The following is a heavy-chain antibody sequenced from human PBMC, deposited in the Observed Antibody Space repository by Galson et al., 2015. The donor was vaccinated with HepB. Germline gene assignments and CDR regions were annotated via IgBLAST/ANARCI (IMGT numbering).Heavy chain of an antibody. CDR2: IIPIFGTA. Sequence: SVKVSCKASGGTFSSYAISWVRQAPGQGLEWMGGIIPIFGTANYAQKFQGRVTITADESTSTAYMELSSLRSEDTAVYYCASVGEIVVGAGWAYWGQGTLVTVSS. CDR3: ASVGEIVVGAGWAY. J-gene: IGHJ4*02. V-gene: IGHV1-69*13. CDR1: GGTFSSYA. D-gene: IGHD2-2*01.